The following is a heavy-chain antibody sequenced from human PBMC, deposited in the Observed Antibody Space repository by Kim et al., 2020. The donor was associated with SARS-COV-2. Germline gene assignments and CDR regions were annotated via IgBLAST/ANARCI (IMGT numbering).Heavy chain of an antibody. CDR2: IIPIFGTA. J-gene: IGHJ3*02. Sequence: SVKVSCKASGGTFSSYAISWVRQAPGQGLEWMGGIIPIFGTANYAQKFQGRVTITADESTSTAYMELSSLRSEDTAVYYCARGKDGWEPTLLVAFDIWGQGTMVTVSS. V-gene: IGHV1-69*13. CDR1: GGTFSSYA. D-gene: IGHD1-26*01. CDR3: ARGKDGWEPTLLVAFDI.